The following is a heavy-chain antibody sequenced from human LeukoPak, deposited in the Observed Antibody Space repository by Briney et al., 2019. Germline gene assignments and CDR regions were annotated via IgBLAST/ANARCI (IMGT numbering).Heavy chain of an antibody. CDR2: IYYGGTT. D-gene: IGHD5/OR15-5a*01. CDR1: GGSISSNSDY. Sequence: SETLSLTCTVSGGSISSNSDYWGWIRQPPGKGLEWIGSIYYGGTTYYNPSLKSRVTISVDTSKNQFSLKLSSVTAADTAVYYCARQVVSYYYYMDVWGKGTTVTVSS. CDR3: ARQVVSYYYYMDV. V-gene: IGHV4-39*01. J-gene: IGHJ6*03.